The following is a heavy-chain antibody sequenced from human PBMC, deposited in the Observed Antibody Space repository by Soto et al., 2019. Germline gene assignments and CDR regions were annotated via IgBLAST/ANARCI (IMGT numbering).Heavy chain of an antibody. J-gene: IGHJ4*02. D-gene: IGHD2-2*01. CDR3: ARGYCSSTSCRYYFDY. CDR1: GGSISSGGYS. Sequence: PSETLSLTCAVSGGSISSGGYSWSWIRQPPGKGLEWIGYIYHSGSTYYNPSLKSRVTISVDTSKNQFSLKLSSVTAADTAVYYCARGYCSSTSCRYYFDYWGQGTLVTVSS. V-gene: IGHV4-30-2*01. CDR2: IYHSGST.